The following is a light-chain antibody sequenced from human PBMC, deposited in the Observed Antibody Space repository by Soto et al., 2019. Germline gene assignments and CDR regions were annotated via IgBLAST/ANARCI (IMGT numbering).Light chain of an antibody. CDR2: EGS. J-gene: IGLJ1*01. Sequence: QSALTQSASVSGSPGQSITISCTGTSSDVGSYNLVSWYQQHPGKAPKLMIYEGSKRPSGVSNRFSGSKSGNTVSLTISGLQAEDEADYFCCSYAGSSTFVFGTGTKLTVL. V-gene: IGLV2-23*01. CDR1: SSDVGSYNL. CDR3: CSYAGSSTFV.